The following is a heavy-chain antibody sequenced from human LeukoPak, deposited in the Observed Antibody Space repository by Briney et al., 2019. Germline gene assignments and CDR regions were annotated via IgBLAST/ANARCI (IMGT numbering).Heavy chain of an antibody. CDR1: GGPISSSSYY. CDR3: ARSEELSLYSY. J-gene: IGHJ4*02. CDR2: IYYSGST. V-gene: IGHV4-39*01. Sequence: PSETLSLTCTVSGGPISSSSYYWGWIRQPPGKGLEWIGSIYYSGSTYYNPSLKSRVTISVDTSKNQFSLKLSSVTAADTAVYYCARSEELSLYSYWGQGTLVTVSS. D-gene: IGHD3-16*02.